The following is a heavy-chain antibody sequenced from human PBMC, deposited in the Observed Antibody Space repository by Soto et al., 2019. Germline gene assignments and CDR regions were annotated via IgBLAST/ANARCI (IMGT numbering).Heavy chain of an antibody. CDR1: GGSISSGGYY. Sequence: QVQLQESGPGLVKPSQTLSLTCTVSGGSISSGGYYWSWIRQHPGKGLEWIGYIYYSGSTYYNPSLKSRVTISVDTSKNQFSPKLSSVTAADTAVYYCAREMYGEHRYFQHWGQGTLVTVSS. CDR3: AREMYGEHRYFQH. J-gene: IGHJ1*01. D-gene: IGHD4-17*01. CDR2: IYYSGST. V-gene: IGHV4-31*03.